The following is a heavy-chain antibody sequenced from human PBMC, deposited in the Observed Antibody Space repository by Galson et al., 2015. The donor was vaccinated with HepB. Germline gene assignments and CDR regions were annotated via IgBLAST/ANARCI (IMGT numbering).Heavy chain of an antibody. D-gene: IGHD3-10*01. V-gene: IGHV3-66*01. CDR1: GFTVSSNY. Sequence: SLRISCAASGFTVSSNYMSWVRQAPGKGLEWVSSLSGGGNTYYADSVEGRFTISRDNSKNTLYLQMNSLRAEDTAVYYCARASYHSGSGTYYTPKYWGQGTLVTVSS. CDR3: ARASYHSGSGTYYTPKY. J-gene: IGHJ4*02. CDR2: LSGGGNT.